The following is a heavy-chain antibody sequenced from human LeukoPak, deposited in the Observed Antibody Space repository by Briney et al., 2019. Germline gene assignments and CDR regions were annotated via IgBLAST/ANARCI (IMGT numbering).Heavy chain of an antibody. V-gene: IGHV3-23*01. CDR2: IKGSGDGT. Sequence: PGESLRLSCAASGFTFSSYAMTWVRQAPGKGLEWVSSIKGSGDGTSYADSVKGRFTMSRDNSKNTLYLQMNSLRAEDTAIYYCGRDPNGDYVGAFDFWGQGILVTVSS. D-gene: IGHD4-17*01. CDR3: GRDPNGDYVGAFDF. J-gene: IGHJ3*01. CDR1: GFTFSSYA.